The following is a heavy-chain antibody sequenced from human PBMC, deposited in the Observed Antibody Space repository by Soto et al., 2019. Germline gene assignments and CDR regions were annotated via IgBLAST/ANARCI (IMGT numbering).Heavy chain of an antibody. V-gene: IGHV3-9*01. CDR3: VRRGRCVWSYDF. D-gene: IGHD6-19*01. CDR2: ITWNGNKT. Sequence: EVQLVESGGGLVQPGRSLRLSCAASGFTFDDYAMHWVRQGPGKGLEWVSSITWNGNKTGYADSVKGRFTVSRDNAKNSLYLRMSSLRPADTAFYYCVRRGRCVWSYDFWGQGALVTVSS. CDR1: GFTFDDYA. J-gene: IGHJ4*02.